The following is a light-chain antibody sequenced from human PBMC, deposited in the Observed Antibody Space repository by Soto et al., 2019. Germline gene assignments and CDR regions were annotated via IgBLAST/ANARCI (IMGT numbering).Light chain of an antibody. J-gene: IGLJ2*01. CDR3: STWDDSLPGIVV. CDR1: NSNIGSNY. Sequence: QSVLTQPPSASGTPGQTVTISCSGSNSNIGSNYVCWYQQLPGTAPKLLIYRNNHRPSGVPDRFSGSKSGTSASLAISGLRSEDEADYYCSTWDDSLPGIVVFGGGTNLTVL. V-gene: IGLV1-47*01. CDR2: RNN.